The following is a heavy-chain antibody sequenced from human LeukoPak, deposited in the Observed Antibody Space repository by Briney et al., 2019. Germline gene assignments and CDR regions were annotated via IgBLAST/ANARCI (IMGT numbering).Heavy chain of an antibody. Sequence: PSETLSLTCTVSGGSISSGTYYWGWIRQPPGTGLEWIGSIYYSGSTYYNPSLKSRITVSVDTSKNQFSLKLSSVTAADTAMYYCAGDPAGNWDYFDYWGQGTLVTVSS. D-gene: IGHD2-2*01. CDR3: AGDPAGNWDYFDY. CDR1: GGSISSGTYY. J-gene: IGHJ4*02. CDR2: IYYSGST. V-gene: IGHV4-39*07.